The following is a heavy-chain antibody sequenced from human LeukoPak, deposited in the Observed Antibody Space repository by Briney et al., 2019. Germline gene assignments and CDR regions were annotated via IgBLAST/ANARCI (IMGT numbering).Heavy chain of an antibody. D-gene: IGHD6-25*01. CDR3: AREIRIVADLPRSGSFDI. Sequence: SETLSLTCTVSGGSISSYYWSWIRQPPGKGLEWIGYIYYTGSTYYSPSLKSRVIISVDTSKSQFSLKLNSVTAADTAVYYCAREIRIVADLPRSGSFDIWGQGTMVTVSS. CDR2: IYYTGST. V-gene: IGHV4-59*08. J-gene: IGHJ3*02. CDR1: GGSISSYY.